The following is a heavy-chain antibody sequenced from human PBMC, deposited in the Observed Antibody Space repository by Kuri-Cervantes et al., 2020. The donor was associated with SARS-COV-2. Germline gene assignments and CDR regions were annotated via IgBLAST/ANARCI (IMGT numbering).Heavy chain of an antibody. CDR2: IIPIFGTA. J-gene: IGHJ6*02. Sequence: SVKVSCKASGGTFSNYAINWVRQAPGQGLEWMGGIIPIFGTANYAQKFQGRVTITADESTSTAYMELSSLRSEDTAVYYCARWGEVATPLDVWGQGTTVTVSS. V-gene: IGHV1-69*13. D-gene: IGHD5-12*01. CDR3: ARWGEVATPLDV. CDR1: GGTFSNYA.